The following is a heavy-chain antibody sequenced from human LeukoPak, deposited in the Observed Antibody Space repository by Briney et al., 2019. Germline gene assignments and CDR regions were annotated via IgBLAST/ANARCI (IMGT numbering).Heavy chain of an antibody. CDR2: MNPNSGNT. D-gene: IGHD2-21*02. Sequence: ASVKVSCKASGYTFTSYDINWVRQATGQGLEWMGWMNPNSGNTGYAQKFQGRVTMTRNTSISTAYMELSSLRSEDTAVYYCAREPPAYCGGDCSSWFDPWGQGTLVTVSS. CDR3: AREPPAYCGGDCSSWFDP. J-gene: IGHJ5*02. V-gene: IGHV1-8*02. CDR1: GYTFTSYD.